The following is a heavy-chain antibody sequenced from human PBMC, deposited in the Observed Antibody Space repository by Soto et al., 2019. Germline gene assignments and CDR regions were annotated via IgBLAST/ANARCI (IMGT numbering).Heavy chain of an antibody. J-gene: IGHJ4*02. Sequence: QVQLQESGPGLVKPSQTLSLTCTVSGGSISSGSYYWSWIRQHPGEGLEWIGYIYSSGDTYYTPSLKSRVTISVDTSKNQFSLNLSSVTAADTAIYYCAREGGDGVDYWGQGTLVTVSS. V-gene: IGHV4-31*03. CDR1: GGSISSGSYY. CDR2: IYSSGDT. D-gene: IGHD3-16*01. CDR3: AREGGDGVDY.